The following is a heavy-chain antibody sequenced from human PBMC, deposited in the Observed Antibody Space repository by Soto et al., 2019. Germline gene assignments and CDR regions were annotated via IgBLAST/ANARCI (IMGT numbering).Heavy chain of an antibody. CDR1: GFTFSSYS. Sequence: GGSLRLSXAASGFTFSSYSMNWVRQAPGKGLEWVSSISSSSSYIYYADSVKGRFTISRDNAKNSLYLQMNSLRAEDTAVYYCARDWYSSSWYNYYYYGMDVWGQGTTVTVSS. J-gene: IGHJ6*02. V-gene: IGHV3-21*01. CDR2: ISSSSSYI. CDR3: ARDWYSSSWYNYYYYGMDV. D-gene: IGHD6-13*01.